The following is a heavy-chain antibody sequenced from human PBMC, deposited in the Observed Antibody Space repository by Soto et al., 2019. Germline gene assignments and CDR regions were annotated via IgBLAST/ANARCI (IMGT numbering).Heavy chain of an antibody. V-gene: IGHV4-39*01. Sequence: SETLSLTCTVSGGSISSSSYYWGWIRQPPGKGLEWIGSIYYSGSTYYNPSLKSRVTISVDTPKNQFSLKLSSVTAADTAVYYCARHDYSNYVLGDTDYWGQGTLVTVSS. CDR3: ARHDYSNYVLGDTDY. D-gene: IGHD4-4*01. J-gene: IGHJ4*02. CDR1: GGSISSSSYY. CDR2: IYYSGST.